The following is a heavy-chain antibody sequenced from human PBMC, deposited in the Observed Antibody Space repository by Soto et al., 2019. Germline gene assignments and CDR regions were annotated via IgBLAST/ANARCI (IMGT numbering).Heavy chain of an antibody. J-gene: IGHJ5*02. D-gene: IGHD1-26*01. CDR3: AHSTSPPRRAVGGVVGP. Sequence: SGPTLVNPTQTLTLTCTFSGFSLSTSGVGVGWIRQPPGKALEWLALIYWNDDKRYSPSLKSRLTITKDTSTNQVVLTMTNMDPVDTATYYCAHSTSPPRRAVGGVVGPWRQGTLVTVSS. CDR2: IYWNDDK. V-gene: IGHV2-5*01. CDR1: GFSLSTSGVG.